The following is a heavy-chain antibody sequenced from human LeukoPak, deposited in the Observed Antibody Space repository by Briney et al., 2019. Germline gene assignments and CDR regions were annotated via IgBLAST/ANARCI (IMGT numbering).Heavy chain of an antibody. J-gene: IGHJ4*02. CDR2: INSDGSST. CDR3: ARAHYYDSSAYPGGY. V-gene: IGHV3-74*01. CDR1: GFTFSSYW. Sequence: GGSLRLACAASGFTFSSYWMHWVRQAPGKGLVWVSRINSDGSSTSYADSVKGRFTISRDNAKNTLYLQMNSLRAEDTAVYYCARAHYYDSSAYPGGYWGQRALVTVSS. D-gene: IGHD3-22*01.